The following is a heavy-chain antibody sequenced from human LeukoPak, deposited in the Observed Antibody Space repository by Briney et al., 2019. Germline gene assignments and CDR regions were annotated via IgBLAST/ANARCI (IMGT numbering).Heavy chain of an antibody. CDR3: ARDGVVTSGKWTRGAQSYGLDY. J-gene: IGHJ4*02. Sequence: PGGSLRLSCAASGFTFSSYWMSWVRQAPGKGLEWVANIKQDGSEKYYVDSVKGRFTISRDNAKNSLYLQMNSLRAEDTAVYYCARDGVVTSGKWTRGAQSYGLDYWGQGTLVTVSS. CDR1: GFTFSSYW. V-gene: IGHV3-7*01. CDR2: IKQDGSEK. D-gene: IGHD3-3*01.